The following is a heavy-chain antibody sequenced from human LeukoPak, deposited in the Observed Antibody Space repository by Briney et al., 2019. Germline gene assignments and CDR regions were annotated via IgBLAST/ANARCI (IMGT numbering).Heavy chain of an antibody. CDR2: IYYTGTT. CDR3: ARALWFGELLPAFDI. V-gene: IGHV4-39*07. CDR1: GGSINSGSYY. D-gene: IGHD3-10*01. J-gene: IGHJ3*02. Sequence: SETLSLTCTVSGGSINSGSYYWVWIRQPPGKGLEWIGSIYYTGTTYYNPSLKSRVTISVDTSKNQFSLKLSSVTAADTAVYYCARALWFGELLPAFDIWGQGTMVTVSS.